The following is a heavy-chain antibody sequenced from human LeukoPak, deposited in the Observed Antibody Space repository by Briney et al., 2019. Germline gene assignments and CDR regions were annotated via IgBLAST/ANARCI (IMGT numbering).Heavy chain of an antibody. CDR3: ARHRYYTSISCRFYFDS. CDR2: IYYNGNM. CDR1: GASTIAYY. Sequence: SETLSLTCSVSGASTIAYYWSWIRQPPGMGLEWIGYIYYNGNMSYNPSLKSRVTISIDTSKNQFSLKLTSVTAADTAVYYCARHRYYTSISCRFYFDSRGRGRLVTVFS. V-gene: IGHV4-59*08. J-gene: IGHJ4*02. D-gene: IGHD2-2*01.